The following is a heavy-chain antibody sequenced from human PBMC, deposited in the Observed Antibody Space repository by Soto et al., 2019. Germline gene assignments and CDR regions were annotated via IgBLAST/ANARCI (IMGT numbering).Heavy chain of an antibody. CDR3: ARPSGGYGDYAWSLKY. D-gene: IGHD4-17*01. J-gene: IGHJ4*02. CDR2: ISAYNGNT. Sequence: QVQLVQSGAEVKKPGASVKVSCKASGYTFTDYAIGWVRQAPGQGLEWMGWISAYNGNTYYAQKFQDRLTMTTDTSTSTAYMELRSLRSDDTAVYYCARPSGGYGDYAWSLKYWGQGTLVTVSS. V-gene: IGHV1-18*01. CDR1: GYTFTDYA.